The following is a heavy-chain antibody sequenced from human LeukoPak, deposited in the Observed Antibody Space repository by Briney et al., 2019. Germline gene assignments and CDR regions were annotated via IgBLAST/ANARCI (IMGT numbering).Heavy chain of an antibody. V-gene: IGHV3-7*03. CDR1: GFTFSSYW. CDR3: ARTHLYYDFWSGYYTGDYYYGMDV. D-gene: IGHD3-3*01. CDR2: IKQDGSEK. J-gene: IGHJ6*02. Sequence: PGGSLRLSCAASGFTFSSYWMSWVRQAPGKGLEWVANIKQDGSEKYYVDSVKGRFTISRDNAKNSLYLQMNSLRAEDTAVYYCARTHLYYDFWSGYYTGDYYYGMDVWGQGTTVTVSS.